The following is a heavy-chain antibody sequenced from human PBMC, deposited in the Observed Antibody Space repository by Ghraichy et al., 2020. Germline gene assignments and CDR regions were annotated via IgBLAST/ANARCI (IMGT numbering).Heavy chain of an antibody. CDR2: IYDSGST. V-gene: IGHV4-59*01. Sequence: GSLRLSCTVSGGSISNYYWSWIRQPPGKGLEWIGYIYDSGSTNYNPSLKSRVTISVDTSKNQFSLKLSSVTAADTAVYYCARGAWSGFEIWGQGTLVTVSS. CDR1: GGSISNYY. D-gene: IGHD3-3*01. J-gene: IGHJ4*02. CDR3: ARGAWSGFEI.